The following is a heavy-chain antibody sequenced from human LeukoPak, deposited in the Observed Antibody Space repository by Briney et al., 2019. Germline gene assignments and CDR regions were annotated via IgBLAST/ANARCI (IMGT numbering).Heavy chain of an antibody. D-gene: IGHD5-12*01. Sequence: PSETLSLTCTVSGYSISSGYYWGWIRQPPEKGLEWIGSIYHSGSTYYNPSLKSRVTISVDTSKNQFSLKLSSVTAADTAVYYCAKALRTINYYYYMDVWGKGTTVTVSS. CDR3: AKALRTINYYYYMDV. J-gene: IGHJ6*03. CDR2: IYHSGST. CDR1: GYSISSGYY. V-gene: IGHV4-38-2*02.